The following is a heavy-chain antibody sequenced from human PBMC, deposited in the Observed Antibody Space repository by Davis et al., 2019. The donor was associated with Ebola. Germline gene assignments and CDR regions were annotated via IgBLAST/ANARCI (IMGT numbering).Heavy chain of an antibody. J-gene: IGHJ5*02. D-gene: IGHD3/OR15-3a*01. CDR2: IYYTGKT. Sequence: MPGGSLRLSCTVSGDFISSSSFYWAWIRQPPGKGLEWIGAIYYTGKTYYSPSLKSRVVISIDTSKNQFSLELTSVTAADTAMYYCARDRLIGPRVDTWGQGILVAVSS. V-gene: IGHV4-39*02. CDR1: GDFISSSSFY. CDR3: ARDRLIGPRVDT.